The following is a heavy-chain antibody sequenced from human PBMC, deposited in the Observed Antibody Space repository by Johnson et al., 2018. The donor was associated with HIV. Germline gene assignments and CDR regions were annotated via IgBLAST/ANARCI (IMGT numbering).Heavy chain of an antibody. CDR2: RRYDGSNE. J-gene: IGHJ3*02. D-gene: IGHD4-17*01. CDR3: AKMVHGEPPWAFDI. V-gene: IGHV3-30*02. Sequence: VQLVESGGGVVQPGGSLRLSCVASGFTFTTFDIHWVRQTPGERLEWVALRRYDGSNEYYTDSVKGRFTASRDNSKNTLYLQMNSLRAEDTAVYYCAKMVHGEPPWAFDIWGQGTMVTVSS. CDR1: GFTFTTFD.